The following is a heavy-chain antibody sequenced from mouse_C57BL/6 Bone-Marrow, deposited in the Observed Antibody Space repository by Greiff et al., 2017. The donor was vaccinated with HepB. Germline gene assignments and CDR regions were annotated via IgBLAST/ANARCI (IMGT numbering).Heavy chain of an antibody. CDR3: AYDYDGFAY. J-gene: IGHJ3*01. CDR2: INPSTGGT. D-gene: IGHD2-4*01. Sequence: EVQLQQSGPELVKPGASVKISCKASGYSFTGYYMNWVKQSPEKSLEWIGEINPSTGGTTYNQRFKAKATLTVDKSSSTAYMQLKSLTSEYSAVDYCAYDYDGFAYWGQGTLVTVSA. V-gene: IGHV1-42*01. CDR1: GYSFTGYY.